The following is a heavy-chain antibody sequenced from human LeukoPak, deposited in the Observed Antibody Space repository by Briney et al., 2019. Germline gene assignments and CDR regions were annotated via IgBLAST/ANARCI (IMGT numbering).Heavy chain of an antibody. V-gene: IGHV1-2*02. CDR3: ARDAIVRDYSNSDY. CDR1: GYTFTGYD. CDR2: INPNSGGT. D-gene: IGHD4-11*01. J-gene: IGHJ4*02. Sequence: EASVKVSCKAYGYTFTGYDIHWVRQGPGQGLEWMGWINPNSGGTNYAQKFQGRVTMTRDTSISTAYMELSRLTSDDTAVYYCARDAIVRDYSNSDYWGQGTLVTVSS.